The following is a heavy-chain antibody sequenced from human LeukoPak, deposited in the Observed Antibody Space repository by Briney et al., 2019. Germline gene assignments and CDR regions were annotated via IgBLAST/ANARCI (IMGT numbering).Heavy chain of an antibody. V-gene: IGHV3-9*01. CDR1: GFTFDDYA. J-gene: IGHJ4*02. D-gene: IGHD1-26*01. CDR3: AKDGRNYFDY. CDR2: ISRNSGSI. Sequence: PGGSLRLSCAASGFTFDDYAMHWVRQAPGKGLEWVSGISRNSGSIGYADSVKGRFTISRDNSKNSLYLQMNSLRPEDTALYYCAKDGRNYFDYWGQGTLVTVSS.